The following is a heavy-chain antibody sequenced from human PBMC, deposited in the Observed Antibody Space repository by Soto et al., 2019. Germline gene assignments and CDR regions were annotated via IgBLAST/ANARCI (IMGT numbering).Heavy chain of an antibody. CDR3: ARLVWSYGTWFDP. CDR2: IYYSGST. D-gene: IGHD5-18*01. CDR1: GGSISSYY. Sequence: PSETLSLTCTASGGSISSYYWSWIRQPPGKGLEWIGYIYYSGSTNYNPSLKSRVTISVDTSKNQFSLKLSSVTAADTAVYYCARLVWSYGTWFDPWGQGTLVTVSS. V-gene: IGHV4-59*08. J-gene: IGHJ5*02.